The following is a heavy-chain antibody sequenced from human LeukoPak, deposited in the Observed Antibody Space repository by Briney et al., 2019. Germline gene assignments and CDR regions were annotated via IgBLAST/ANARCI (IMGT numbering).Heavy chain of an antibody. D-gene: IGHD7-27*01. CDR1: GGSFSGYY. CDR3: ARTLTGDGAFDI. J-gene: IGHJ3*02. Sequence: SETLSLTCAVYGGSFSGYYWSWICQPPGKGLEWIGEINHSGSTNYNPSLKSRVTISVDTSKNQFSLKLSSVTAADTAVYYCARTLTGDGAFDIWGQGTMVTVSS. CDR2: INHSGST. V-gene: IGHV4-34*01.